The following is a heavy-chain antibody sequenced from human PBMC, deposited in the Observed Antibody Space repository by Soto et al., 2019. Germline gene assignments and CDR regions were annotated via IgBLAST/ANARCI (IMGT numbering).Heavy chain of an antibody. D-gene: IGHD6-19*01. V-gene: IGHV4-59*08. CDR1: GGSISSYY. J-gene: IGHJ4*02. CDR2: IYYNGST. CDR3: ARHMSSGWYSPFDY. Sequence: SETLSLTCTVSGGSISSYYWSWIRQPPGKGLEWIGYIYYNGSTNYNPSLKSRVTISVDTSKNQFSLKLSSVTAADTAVYYCARHMSSGWYSPFDYWGQGTLVTVS.